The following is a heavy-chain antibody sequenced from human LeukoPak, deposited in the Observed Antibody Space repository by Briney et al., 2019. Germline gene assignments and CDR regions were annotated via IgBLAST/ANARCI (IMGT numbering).Heavy chain of an antibody. Sequence: ASVKVSCKASGGTFSSYAISWVRQAPGQGLEWMGRIIPILGIANYAQKFQGRVTITADKSTSTAYMELSSLRSEDTAVYYCARDSGPRRGYSYGYEGYWGQGTLVTVSS. J-gene: IGHJ4*02. CDR2: IIPILGIA. D-gene: IGHD5-18*01. CDR1: GGTFSSYA. CDR3: ARDSGPRRGYSYGYEGY. V-gene: IGHV1-69*04.